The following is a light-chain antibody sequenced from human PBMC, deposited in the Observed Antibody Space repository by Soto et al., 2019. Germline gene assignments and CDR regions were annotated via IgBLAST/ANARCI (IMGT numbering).Light chain of an antibody. CDR1: QGISSY. V-gene: IGKV1-9*01. Sequence: DIQLTQSPSFLSASVGDRVTITCRASQGISSYLAWYQQKPGKAPKLLIYAASTLQSGVPSRFGGSGSGTEFTLTISSLQPEDFATYYCQQLNSYPPIFTFGPGTKVDIK. J-gene: IGKJ3*01. CDR2: AAS. CDR3: QQLNSYPPIFT.